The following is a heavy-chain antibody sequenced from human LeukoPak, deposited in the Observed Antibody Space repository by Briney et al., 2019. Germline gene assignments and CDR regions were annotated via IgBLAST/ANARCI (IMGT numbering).Heavy chain of an antibody. V-gene: IGHV4-59*01. Sequence: PSETLSRTCTVSGGSISSYYWSWIRQPPGKGLEWIGYIYYSGSTNYNPSLKSRVTISVDTSKNQFSLKLSSVTAADTAVYYCGVYSSSSDAFDIWGQGTMVTVSS. CDR2: IYYSGST. CDR3: GVYSSSSDAFDI. J-gene: IGHJ3*02. CDR1: GGSISSYY. D-gene: IGHD6-13*01.